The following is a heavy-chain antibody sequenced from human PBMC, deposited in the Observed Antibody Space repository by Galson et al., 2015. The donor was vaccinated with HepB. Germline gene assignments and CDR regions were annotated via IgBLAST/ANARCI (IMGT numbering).Heavy chain of an antibody. CDR1: GFTFSGSA. CDR3: ARLGDLSGYSSL. Sequence: SLRLSCAASGFTFSGSAIHWVRQASGKGLEWVGRIRSKASSRATAYTASLKGRFTISRDDSKNTAYLYMNSLKTEDTAVYYCARLGDLSGYSSLWGQGTLVTVSS. V-gene: IGHV3-73*01. J-gene: IGHJ4*02. CDR2: IRSKASSRAT. D-gene: IGHD6-19*01.